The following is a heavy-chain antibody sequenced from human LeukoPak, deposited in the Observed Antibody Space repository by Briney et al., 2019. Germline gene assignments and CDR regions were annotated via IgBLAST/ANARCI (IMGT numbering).Heavy chain of an antibody. V-gene: IGHV3-9*01. Sequence: GGSLRLSCAASGFTFDDYAMHWVRQAPGKGLEWVSGISWNSGSIGYADSVKGRFTISRDNAKNSLYLQMNSLRAEDTAVYYCARDDPYCSGGSCYSDAFDIWGQGTMVTVSS. D-gene: IGHD2-15*01. CDR3: ARDDPYCSGGSCYSDAFDI. CDR2: ISWNSGSI. CDR1: GFTFDDYA. J-gene: IGHJ3*02.